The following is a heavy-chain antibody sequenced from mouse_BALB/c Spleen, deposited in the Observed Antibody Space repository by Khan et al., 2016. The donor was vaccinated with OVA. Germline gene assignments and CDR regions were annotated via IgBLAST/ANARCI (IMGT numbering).Heavy chain of an antibody. D-gene: IGHD1-1*01. CDR2: VSTGGSYT. V-gene: IGHV5-6*01. CDR1: GFTFSTYG. Sequence: EVELVESGGDLVKPGGSLKLSCAASGFTFSTYGMSWVRQTPDKRLERVATVSTGGSYTYYPDSVKGRFTISRDNAKNTLYLQMSGLKSEDTAMFYCIRLAYYYDSEGFAYWGQGTLVTVSA. CDR3: IRLAYYYDSEGFAY. J-gene: IGHJ3*01.